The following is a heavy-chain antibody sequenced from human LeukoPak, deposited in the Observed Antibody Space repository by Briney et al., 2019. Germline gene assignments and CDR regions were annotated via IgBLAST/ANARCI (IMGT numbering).Heavy chain of an antibody. CDR1: GGSISSGGYH. CDR2: IYYSGTT. CDR3: ARGSTGDKSNN. J-gene: IGHJ4*02. D-gene: IGHD7-27*01. V-gene: IGHV4-31*03. Sequence: SETLSLTCTVSGGSISSGGYHWSWIRQLPGKGLEWIGYIYYSGTTSYNPSLKSRLTISLDTSENQFSLKLSSVTAADTAVYYCARGSTGDKSNNWGQGTLVTVSS.